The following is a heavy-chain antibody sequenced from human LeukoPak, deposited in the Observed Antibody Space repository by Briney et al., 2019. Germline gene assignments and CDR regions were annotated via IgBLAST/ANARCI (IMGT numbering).Heavy chain of an antibody. V-gene: IGHV4-34*01. D-gene: IGHD2-15*01. CDR2: INHSGST. CDR3: AREGCSGGSCYRRGNWFDP. J-gene: IGHJ5*02. CDR1: GASFSDYY. Sequence: NPSETLSLTCAVYGASFSDYYWSWIRPPPGKGLEWIGEINHSGSTDYNPSLKSRVTISVDTSKSQFSLKLSSVTAADTAVYYCAREGCSGGSCYRRGNWFDPWGQGTLVTVSS.